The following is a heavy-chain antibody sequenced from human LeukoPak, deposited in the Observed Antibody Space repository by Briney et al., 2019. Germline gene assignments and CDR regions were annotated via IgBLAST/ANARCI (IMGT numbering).Heavy chain of an antibody. D-gene: IGHD3-10*01. CDR3: ARAKGYYGSGTYSNPDWFDP. CDR2: ISSSSSYI. Sequence: TGGSLRLSCAASGFTFSSYSMNWVRQAPGKGLEWVSSISSSSSYIYYADSVKGRFTISRDNAKNSLYLQMNSLRAEDTAVYYCARAKGYYGSGTYSNPDWFDPWGQGTLVTVSS. J-gene: IGHJ5*02. V-gene: IGHV3-21*01. CDR1: GFTFSSYS.